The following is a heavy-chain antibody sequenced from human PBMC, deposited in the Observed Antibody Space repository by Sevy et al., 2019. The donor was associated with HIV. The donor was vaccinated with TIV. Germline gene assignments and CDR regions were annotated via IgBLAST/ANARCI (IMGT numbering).Heavy chain of an antibody. Sequence: ASVKVSCKASGYTFTSYDINWVRQATGQGLEWMGWMNPNSGNTGYAQKFQGRVTMTRNTSISTAYMELSSLRSEDTAVYYCARVAVDTAMDTNYWYFDLWGRGTLVTVSS. CDR3: ARVAVDTAMDTNYWYFDL. CDR2: MNPNSGNT. CDR1: GYTFTSYD. D-gene: IGHD5-18*01. J-gene: IGHJ2*01. V-gene: IGHV1-8*01.